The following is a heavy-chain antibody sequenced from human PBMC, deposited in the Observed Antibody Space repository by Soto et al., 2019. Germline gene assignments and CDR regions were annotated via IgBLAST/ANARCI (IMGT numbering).Heavy chain of an antibody. CDR1: GYTFTSYD. CDR2: MKPNSGNT. Sequence: GASVKVSCKASGYTFTSYDINWVRQATGQGLEWMGWMKPNSGNTGYAQKFQGRVTMTRNTSISTAYMELSSLRSEDTAVYYCARGGLYSSSWYRWYYYYGMDVWGQGTTVTVSS. V-gene: IGHV1-8*01. CDR3: ARGGLYSSSWYRWYYYYGMDV. D-gene: IGHD6-13*01. J-gene: IGHJ6*02.